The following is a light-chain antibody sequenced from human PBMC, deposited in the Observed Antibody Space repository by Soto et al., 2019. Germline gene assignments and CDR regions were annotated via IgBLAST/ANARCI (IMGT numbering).Light chain of an antibody. CDR3: QQYGNSRA. J-gene: IGKJ1*01. CDR2: GAS. Sequence: ENVLTQSPGTLSLSPGERATLSCRASQSVTSSYLAWYQQKPGQAPRLLIYGASSRATGIPDRFSGSGSGTYFTLTISRLEREDFAVYYCQQYGNSRAFGQGTKVEIK. V-gene: IGKV3-20*01. CDR1: QSVTSSY.